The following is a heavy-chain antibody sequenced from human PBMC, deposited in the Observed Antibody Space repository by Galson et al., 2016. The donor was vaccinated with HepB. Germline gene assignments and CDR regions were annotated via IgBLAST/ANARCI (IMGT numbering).Heavy chain of an antibody. Sequence: SLRLSCAASGFTFRNYGMTWVRQAPGNGLEVVSSISRSGDSTDYADSVKGRFTISRDNSKNTLSLQINSLTADDTAIYYCVQGSTAPAVWGKGTTVTVSS. CDR2: ISRSGDST. CDR3: VQGSTAPAV. CDR1: GFTFRNYG. V-gene: IGHV3-23*01. J-gene: IGHJ6*04. D-gene: IGHD2-2*01.